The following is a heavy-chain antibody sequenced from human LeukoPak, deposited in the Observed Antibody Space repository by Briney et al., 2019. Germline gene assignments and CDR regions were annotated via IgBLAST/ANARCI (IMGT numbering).Heavy chain of an antibody. D-gene: IGHD4-23*01. Sequence: GGSLRLSCAASGFTFSSYDMNWVRQAPGKGLEWVSHISSSGSTIYYNYSVKGRFIICRDNYKTLLYLQMNSLRAEDTAIYYGARTVARIGYWGQGTLVSVSS. CDR2: ISSSGSTI. V-gene: IGHV3-48*03. CDR1: GFTFSSYD. CDR3: ARTVARIGY. J-gene: IGHJ4*02.